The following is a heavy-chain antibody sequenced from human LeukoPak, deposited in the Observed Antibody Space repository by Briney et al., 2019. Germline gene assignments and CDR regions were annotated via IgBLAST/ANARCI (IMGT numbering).Heavy chain of an antibody. CDR1: GFTFSSFN. CDR2: ISSTSSLI. CDR3: ARYNSGWNDY. D-gene: IGHD6-19*01. J-gene: IGHJ4*02. V-gene: IGHV3-21*01. Sequence: GGSLRLSCAASGFTFSSFNMNWVRPAPGKGLEWVSSISSTSSLIWYADSLKGRFTISRDSAKNSLYLQMDSLRAEDTAVYYCARYNSGWNDYWGQGTLVTVSS.